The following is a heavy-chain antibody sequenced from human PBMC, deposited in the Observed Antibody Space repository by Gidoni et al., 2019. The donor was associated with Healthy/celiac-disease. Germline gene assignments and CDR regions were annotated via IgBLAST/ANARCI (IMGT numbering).Heavy chain of an antibody. CDR1: GYSISSGYY. Sequence: QVQLQESGPGLVKPSETLSLTCTVSGYSISSGYYWGWIRQPPGKGLEWIGSIYHSGSTYYNPSPKSRVTISVDTSKNQFSLKLSSVTAADTAVYYCARAPDYGDYVEFDYWVGVDYWGQGTLVTVSS. CDR3: ARAPDYGDYVEFDYWVGVDY. J-gene: IGHJ4*02. V-gene: IGHV4-38-2*02. D-gene: IGHD4-17*01. CDR2: IYHSGST.